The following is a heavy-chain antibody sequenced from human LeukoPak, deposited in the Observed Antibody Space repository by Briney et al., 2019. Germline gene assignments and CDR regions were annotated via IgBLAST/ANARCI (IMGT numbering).Heavy chain of an antibody. CDR3: ARVNDYIWGSQDY. J-gene: IGHJ4*02. V-gene: IGHV4-39*07. D-gene: IGHD3-16*01. CDR2: IYYSGST. Sequence: SETLSLTCSVSGGSIRSSDDYWGFVRQTPGKGLEWIGTIYYSGSTYYNPSLKSRVTISVDTSKNQFSLKLSSVTAADTAVYYCARVNDYIWGSQDYWGQGTLVTVSS. CDR1: GGSIRSSDDY.